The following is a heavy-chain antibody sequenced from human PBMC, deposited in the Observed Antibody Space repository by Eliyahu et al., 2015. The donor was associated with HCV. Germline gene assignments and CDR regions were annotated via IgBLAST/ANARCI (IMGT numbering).Heavy chain of an antibody. CDR1: GGSISSSSYY. CDR2: IYYSGST. Sequence: QLQLQESGPGLVKPSETLSLTCTVSGGSISSSSYYWGWIRQPPGKGLEWIGSIYYSGSTYYNPSLKSRVTISVDTSKNQFSLKLSSVTAADTAVYYCARVLSGYDPYFDYWGQGTLVTVSS. J-gene: IGHJ4*02. CDR3: ARVLSGYDPYFDY. D-gene: IGHD5-12*01. V-gene: IGHV4-39*07.